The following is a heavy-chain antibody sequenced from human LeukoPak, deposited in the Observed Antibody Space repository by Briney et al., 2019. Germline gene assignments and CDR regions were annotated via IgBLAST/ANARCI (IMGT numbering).Heavy chain of an antibody. CDR3: ASQEDYYGSADY. V-gene: IGHV3-21*01. D-gene: IGHD3-10*01. J-gene: IGHJ4*02. CDR1: GFTFSSYS. CDR2: ISSSSSYI. Sequence: PGGSLRLSCAASGFTFSSYSMNWVRQAPGKGLEWVSSISSSSSYIYYADSVKGRFTISRDNAKNSLYRQMNSLRAEDTAVYYCASQEDYYGSADYWGQGTLVTVSS.